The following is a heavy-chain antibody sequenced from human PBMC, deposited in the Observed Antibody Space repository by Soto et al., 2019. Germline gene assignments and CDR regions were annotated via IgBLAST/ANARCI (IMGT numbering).Heavy chain of an antibody. D-gene: IGHD6-13*01. J-gene: IGHJ4*02. CDR1: GGSFSGYY. V-gene: IGHV4-34*01. Sequence: SETLSLTCAVYGGSFSGYYWSWIRQPPGKGLEWIGEINHSGSTNYNPSLKSRVTISVDTSKNQFSLKLSSVTAADTAVYYCARYGPRGIAAAEGAFDYWGQGTLVTVSS. CDR2: INHSGST. CDR3: ARYGPRGIAAAEGAFDY.